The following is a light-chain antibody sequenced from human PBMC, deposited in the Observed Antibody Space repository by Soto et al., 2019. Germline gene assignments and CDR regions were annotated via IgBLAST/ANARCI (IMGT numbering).Light chain of an antibody. CDR3: QPYGSSPRT. V-gene: IGKV3-20*01. J-gene: IGKJ1*01. Sequence: EIVLTQYPGTLSLSPGERSTLSCMASQSVSSSYLAWYQQKPGQAPRLLIYGASSRATGITDRFSGSGSGTDFTLTISRLEPEDFAVYYCQPYGSSPRTVGPGTKVDIK. CDR1: QSVSSSY. CDR2: GAS.